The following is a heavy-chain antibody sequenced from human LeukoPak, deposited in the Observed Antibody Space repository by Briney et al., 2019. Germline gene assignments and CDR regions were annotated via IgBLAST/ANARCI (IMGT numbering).Heavy chain of an antibody. J-gene: IGHJ4*02. CDR2: IYYSGST. V-gene: IGHV4-59*01. Sequence: SETLSLTCAVYGGSFSGYYWSWIRQPPGKGLEWIGYIYYSGSTNYNPSLKSRVTISVDTSKNQFSLKLSSVTAADTAVYYCARSVLRFLEWPFDYWGQGTLVTVSS. D-gene: IGHD3-3*01. CDR3: ARSVLRFLEWPFDY. CDR1: GGSFSGYY.